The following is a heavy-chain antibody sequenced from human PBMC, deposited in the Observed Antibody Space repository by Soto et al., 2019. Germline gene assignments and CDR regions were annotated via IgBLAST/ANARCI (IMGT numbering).Heavy chain of an antibody. D-gene: IGHD4-17*01. Sequence: EVQLVESGGGFVKPGGSLRLSCAASGFTFSNVWMNWVRQAPGKGLEWIGRIKSKTDGGTTDYTAHGKGRITISREDSKNTLYLQMNSLNPEDTALYYCTTDDYRYNHYWGQATPVTVSS. V-gene: IGHV3-15*07. CDR2: IKSKTDGGTT. J-gene: IGHJ4*02. CDR1: GFTFSNVW. CDR3: TTDDYRYNHY.